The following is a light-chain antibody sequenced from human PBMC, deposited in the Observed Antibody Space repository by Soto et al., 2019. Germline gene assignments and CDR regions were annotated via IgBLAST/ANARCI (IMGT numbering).Light chain of an antibody. J-gene: IGKJ5*01. CDR2: AAS. V-gene: IGKV1-9*01. CDR3: QQRNDWRRGT. CDR1: QGITNY. Sequence: IQLTQSPSSLSASVGDRVTITCRASQGITNYLAWYQQKPGKAPKLLIYAASSLQSGVPSRFSGSGSGTDFTLTISSLEPEDFAVYYCQQRNDWRRGTFGQGTRLEIK.